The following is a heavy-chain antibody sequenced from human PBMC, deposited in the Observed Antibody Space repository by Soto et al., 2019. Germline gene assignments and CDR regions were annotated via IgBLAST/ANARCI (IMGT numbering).Heavy chain of an antibody. CDR1: GGSISSGGYY. CDR2: IYYSGST. D-gene: IGHD3-22*01. Sequence: PSETLSLTCTVSGGSISSGGYYWSWIRQHPGKGLEWIGYIYYSGSTYYNPSLKSQVTISVDTSKNQFSLKLSSVTAADTAVYYCARSTMIVGPAINWFDPWGQGTLVTVSS. CDR3: ARSTMIVGPAINWFDP. V-gene: IGHV4-31*01. J-gene: IGHJ5*02.